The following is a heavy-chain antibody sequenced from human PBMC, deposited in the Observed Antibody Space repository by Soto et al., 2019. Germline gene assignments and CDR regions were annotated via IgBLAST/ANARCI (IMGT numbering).Heavy chain of an antibody. J-gene: IGHJ4*02. Sequence: SVKVSCKASGGTFSSYAISWVRQAPGQGLEWMGGIIPIFGTANYAQKFQGRVTITADESTSTAYMELSSLRSEDTAVYYCAREGVFVTDFWSGYELDYWGQGTLVTVSS. CDR2: IIPIFGTA. CDR3: AREGVFVTDFWSGYELDY. D-gene: IGHD3-3*01. CDR1: GGTFSSYA. V-gene: IGHV1-69*13.